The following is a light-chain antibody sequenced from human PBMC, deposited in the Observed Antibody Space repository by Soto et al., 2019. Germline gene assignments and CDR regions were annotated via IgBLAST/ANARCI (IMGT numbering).Light chain of an antibody. V-gene: IGLV2-14*03. J-gene: IGLJ2*01. CDR1: SDDIGAFDY. Sequence: QSALTQPASVSGSPGQSITISCTGTSDDIGAFDYVSWYQQHPGKAPKLMIFDVSDRPSGVSSRFSGSKSGNTASLTISGLQSEDEADYYSSSYTASSTVFGGGTKVTVL. CDR3: SSYTASSTV. CDR2: DVS.